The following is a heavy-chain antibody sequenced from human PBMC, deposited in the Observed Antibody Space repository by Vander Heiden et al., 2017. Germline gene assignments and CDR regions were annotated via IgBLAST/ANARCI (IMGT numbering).Heavy chain of an antibody. CDR1: GFTFSSYA. Sequence: QVQLVESGGGVVQPGRSLRRSCAASGFTFSSYAMHWVRQAPGKGLEWVAVISYDGSNKYYADSVKGRFTISRDNSKNTLYLQMNSLRAEDTAVYYCARDRDYDFWSGFFDYWGQGTLVTVSS. V-gene: IGHV3-30*04. CDR3: ARDRDYDFWSGFFDY. D-gene: IGHD3-3*01. CDR2: ISYDGSNK. J-gene: IGHJ4*02.